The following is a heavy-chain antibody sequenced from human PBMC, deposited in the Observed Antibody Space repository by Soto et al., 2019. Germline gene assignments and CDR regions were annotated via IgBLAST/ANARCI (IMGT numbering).Heavy chain of an antibody. V-gene: IGHV3-7*01. J-gene: IGHJ4*02. Sequence: VQLVDSGGNLVQPGGSLRLSCEACEFAFSGCFMTCVRQSPGKGLEWVANIGHDGSEKNYVDSVRGRFTISRDNAANILNLQMDNRKGEDTGLYYCTRDLRHFVHWSQGTLVIVSS. CDR3: TRDLRHFVH. CDR1: EFAFSGCF. CDR2: IGHDGSEK.